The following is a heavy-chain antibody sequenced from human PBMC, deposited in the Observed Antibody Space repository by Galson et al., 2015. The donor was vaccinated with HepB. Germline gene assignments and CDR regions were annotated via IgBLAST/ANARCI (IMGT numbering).Heavy chain of an antibody. Sequence: SLRLSCAASGFSFDDYAMHWVRQAPGKGLEWVSGISWNSDTIGYADSVKGRFTISRDNAKSSLYLQMNSLRAEDTAFYYCAKDGGTEYFQHWGQGTLVTVSS. CDR3: AKDGGTEYFQH. J-gene: IGHJ1*01. CDR1: GFSFDDYA. CDR2: ISWNSDTI. D-gene: IGHD1-14*01. V-gene: IGHV3-9*01.